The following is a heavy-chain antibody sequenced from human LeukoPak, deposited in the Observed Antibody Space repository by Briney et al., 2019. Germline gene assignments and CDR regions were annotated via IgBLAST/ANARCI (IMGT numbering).Heavy chain of an antibody. CDR1: GGSISSGVYS. CDR3: ARGRSYGGGD. D-gene: IGHD4-17*01. Sequence: SQTLSLTCTVSGGSISSGVYSWSWIRQHPGKGLEWIGNIYSSGSTYYNPSLKSRVTISVDSSKNQLSLTLSSVTVADTAVYYCARGRSYGGGDWGQGTLVTVSS. J-gene: IGHJ4*02. CDR2: IYSSGST. V-gene: IGHV4-31*03.